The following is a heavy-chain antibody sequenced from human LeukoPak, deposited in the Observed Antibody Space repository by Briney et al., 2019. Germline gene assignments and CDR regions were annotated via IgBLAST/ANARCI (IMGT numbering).Heavy chain of an antibody. V-gene: IGHV3-33*03. CDR1: GFTFSRYG. J-gene: IGHJ3*02. D-gene: IGHD3-22*01. Sequence: GGSLRLSCVASGFTFSRYGMHWVRQAPGKGLEWVAIIWYDGSNKYYADSVKGRFTISRDTSKNTLYLQMDSLRAEDTAVYYCASGDTTGYSGDAFNIWGQGKMVTVSS. CDR2: IWYDGSNK. CDR3: ASGDTTGYSGDAFNI.